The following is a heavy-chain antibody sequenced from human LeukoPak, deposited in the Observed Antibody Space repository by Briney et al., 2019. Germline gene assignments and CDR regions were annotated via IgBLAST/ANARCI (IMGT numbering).Heavy chain of an antibody. CDR1: GGSISSSSYY. D-gene: IGHD2-2*01. CDR2: INHSGST. V-gene: IGHV4-39*07. CDR3: ASGGYCSSTSCYANWFDP. Sequence: SETLSLTCTVSGGSISSSSYYWGWIRQPPGKGLEWIGEINHSGSTNYNPSLKSRVTISVDTSKNQFSLKLSSVTAADTAVYYCASGGYCSSTSCYANWFDPWGQGTLVTVSS. J-gene: IGHJ5*02.